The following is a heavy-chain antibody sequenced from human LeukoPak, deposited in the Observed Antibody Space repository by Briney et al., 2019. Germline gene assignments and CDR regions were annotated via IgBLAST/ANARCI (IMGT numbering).Heavy chain of an antibody. CDR3: ARGTYSSGRCDVFDI. V-gene: IGHV3-30-3*01. Sequence: PGGSLRLSCIASGFTLSNYPAMHWVRQAPGKGLEWVAAVSADGNSKYYADSVKGQFTISRDISKNALYLEVNSLRPEDTATYYCARGTYSSGRCDVFDIWGQGTMVTVSS. D-gene: IGHD6-19*01. CDR1: GFTLSNYPA. J-gene: IGHJ3*02. CDR2: VSADGNSK.